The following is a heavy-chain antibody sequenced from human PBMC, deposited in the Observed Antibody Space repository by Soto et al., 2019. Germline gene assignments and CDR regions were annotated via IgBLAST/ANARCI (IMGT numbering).Heavy chain of an antibody. CDR1: GGSISSSSYY. CDR2: IYYSGST. J-gene: IGHJ5*02. CDR3: ARHPSDFWFDP. Sequence: PSETLSLTCTVSGGSISSSSYYWGWIRQPPGKGLEWIGYIYYSGSTTYHPSLKSRVTVSVDTSKNQFSLKLSSVTAADTAVYYCARHPSDFWFDPWGQGTLVTVSS. D-gene: IGHD2-21*02. V-gene: IGHV4-39*01.